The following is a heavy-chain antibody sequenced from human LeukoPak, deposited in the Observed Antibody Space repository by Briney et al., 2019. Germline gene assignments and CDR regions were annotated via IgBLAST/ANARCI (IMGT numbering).Heavy chain of an antibody. CDR2: IYYSGST. D-gene: IGHD2-2*01. J-gene: IGHJ4*02. V-gene: IGHV4-39*01. Sequence: SETLSLTCTVSGGSTSNSGYYWGWIRQPPGKGLEWIGSIYYSGSTYYNPSLKSRVTISVDTSKNQFSLNLSSVTAADTAVYYCARHPSQYQLLCLVWGQGTLVTVSS. CDR1: GGSTSNSGYY. CDR3: ARHPSQYQLLCLV.